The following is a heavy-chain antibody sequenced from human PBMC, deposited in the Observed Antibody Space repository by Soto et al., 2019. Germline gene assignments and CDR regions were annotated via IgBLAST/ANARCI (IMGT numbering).Heavy chain of an antibody. CDR1: GFTFSSHG. Sequence: QVQLVESGGGVVQPGTSLRLSCAASGFTFSSHGMHWVRQAPGKGPEWVAVIWYDGSNKYYADSVRGRFTGSRDNAKNTLYLQMNSLIVEDTAVYRCVRLWNWKGPDHWGQGTLVTVSS. CDR2: IWYDGSNK. D-gene: IGHD2-21*01. V-gene: IGHV3-33*01. CDR3: VRLWNWKGPDH. J-gene: IGHJ4*02.